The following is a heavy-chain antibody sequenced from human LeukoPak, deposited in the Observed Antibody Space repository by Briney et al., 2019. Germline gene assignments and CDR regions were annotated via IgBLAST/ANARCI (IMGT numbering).Heavy chain of an antibody. CDR2: VSGGGST. D-gene: IGHD1-14*01. CDR1: GFTVSGNY. Sequence: TGGSLRLSCAASGFTVSGNYMSWVRQAPGKGLEWLSVVSGGGSTYYADSVRGRFTISRDTSKNTLYLQMNSLRAEDTAVYYCSTGAPSRKSFDYWGQGTLVTVSS. CDR3: STGAPSRKSFDY. J-gene: IGHJ4*02. V-gene: IGHV3-53*01.